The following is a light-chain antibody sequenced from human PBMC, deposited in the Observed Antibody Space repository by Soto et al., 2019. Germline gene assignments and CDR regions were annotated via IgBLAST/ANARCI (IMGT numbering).Light chain of an antibody. J-gene: IGKJ1*01. CDR1: QSVSSNH. CDR3: QQYGSSGT. CDR2: GGS. Sequence: EIVLTQSPGTLSLSPGERATLSCRASQSVSSNHLAWYQQKPGQAPRLLIYGGSSRATGIPDRFSGSGSGTDFTLTISRLEPEDFAVYYCQQYGSSGTFGQGTKVDIK. V-gene: IGKV3-20*01.